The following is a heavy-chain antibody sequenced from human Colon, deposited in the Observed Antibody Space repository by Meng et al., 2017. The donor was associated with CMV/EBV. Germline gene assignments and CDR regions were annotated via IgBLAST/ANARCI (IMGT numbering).Heavy chain of an antibody. CDR2: ISSAGDET. J-gene: IGHJ4*02. CDR3: AKNLFVPPAIMSVFAPNDY. Sequence: GGSLRLSCAFSGISFKSYAMSWVRQAPGKGLEWVAVISSAGDETYYADSVKGRFIVSRDNAKNTLFLQINGLGAEDTAVYYCAKNLFVPPAIMSVFAPNDYWGQGTLVTVSS. V-gene: IGHV3-23*01. CDR1: GISFKSYA. D-gene: IGHD2-2*02.